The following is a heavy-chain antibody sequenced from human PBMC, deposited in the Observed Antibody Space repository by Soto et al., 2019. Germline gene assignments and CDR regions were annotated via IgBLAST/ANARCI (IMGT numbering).Heavy chain of an antibody. V-gene: IGHV4-30-4*01. CDR1: GGSISSGYYY. CDR3: ASSTMTSLSSFDY. CDR2: IYYSGST. J-gene: IGHJ4*02. D-gene: IGHD3-22*01. Sequence: SETLSLTCTVSGGSISSGYYYWSWIRQPPGKGLEWIGYIYYSGSTYYNPSLKSRVTIPVDTSKNQFSLKLSSVTAADTAAYYCASSTMTSLSSFDYWGQGTLVTV.